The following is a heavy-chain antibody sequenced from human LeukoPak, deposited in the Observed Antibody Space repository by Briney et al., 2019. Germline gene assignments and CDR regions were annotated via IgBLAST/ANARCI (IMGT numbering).Heavy chain of an antibody. D-gene: IGHD6-13*01. Sequence: GGSLRLSCAASGFTVSSNYMSWVRQAPGKGLEWVSVIYSGGSTYYADSVKGRFTISRDNSKNTLYLQMNSLRAEDTAVYYCARGQNEQQLVGNWFDPWGQGTLVTVSS. CDR3: ARGQNEQQLVGNWFDP. V-gene: IGHV3-66*01. CDR1: GFTVSSNY. CDR2: IYSGGST. J-gene: IGHJ5*02.